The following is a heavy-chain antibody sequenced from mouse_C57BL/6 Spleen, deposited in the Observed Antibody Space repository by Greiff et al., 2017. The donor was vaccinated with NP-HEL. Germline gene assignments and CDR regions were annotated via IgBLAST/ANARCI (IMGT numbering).Heavy chain of an antibody. Sequence: VQLQQPGAELVRPGSSVKLSCKASGYTFTSYWMHWVKQRPIQGLEWIGNIDPSDSETHYNQKFKDKATLTVDKSSSTAYMQLSSLTSEASAVYSCANAELGNAIDVWGTGTSVTVSS. CDR3: ANAELGNAIDV. CDR2: IDPSDSET. D-gene: IGHD4-1*01. V-gene: IGHV1-52*01. J-gene: IGHJ4*01. CDR1: GYTFTSYW.